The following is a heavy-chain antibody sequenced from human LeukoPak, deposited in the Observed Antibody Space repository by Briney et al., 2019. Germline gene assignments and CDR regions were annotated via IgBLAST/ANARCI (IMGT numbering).Heavy chain of an antibody. D-gene: IGHD2-2*01. Sequence: SQTLSLTCTVSGGSISSGDYYWSWIRQPPGKGLEWIGYIYYSGSTYYNPSLKSRVTISVDTSKNQFSLKLSSVTAADTAVYYCARHWYSVVPAANEFDPWGQGTLVTVSS. V-gene: IGHV4-30-4*08. J-gene: IGHJ5*02. CDR3: ARHWYSVVPAANEFDP. CDR2: IYYSGST. CDR1: GGSISSGDYY.